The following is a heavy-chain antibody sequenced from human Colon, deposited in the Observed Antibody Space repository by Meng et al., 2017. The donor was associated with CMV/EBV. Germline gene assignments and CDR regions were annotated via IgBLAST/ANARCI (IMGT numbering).Heavy chain of an antibody. J-gene: IGHJ4*02. CDR3: ARDLTTTLDY. D-gene: IGHD1-14*01. V-gene: IGHV3-7*01. Sequence: GESLKISCAASGFTFSNYWMSWVRQAPGKGLEWVANIKQDGSEKYYVDSVKGRFTISRDNSKNTLYLQMNSLRAEDTAVYYCARDLTTTLDYWGQGTLVTVSS. CDR1: GFTFSNYW. CDR2: IKQDGSEK.